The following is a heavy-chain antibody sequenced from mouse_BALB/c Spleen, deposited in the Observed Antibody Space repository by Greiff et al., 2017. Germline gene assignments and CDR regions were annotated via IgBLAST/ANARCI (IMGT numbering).Heavy chain of an antibody. V-gene: IGHV1-15*01. CDR1: GYTFTDYE. D-gene: IGHD2-14*01. Sequence: QVQLQQSGAELVRPGASVTLSCKASGYTFTDYEMHWVKQTPVHGLEWIGAIDPETGGTAYNQKFKGKATLTADKSSSTAYMELRSLTSEDSAVYYCTTSYRYGWFAYWGQGTLVTVSA. CDR3: TTSYRYGWFAY. CDR2: IDPETGGT. J-gene: IGHJ3*01.